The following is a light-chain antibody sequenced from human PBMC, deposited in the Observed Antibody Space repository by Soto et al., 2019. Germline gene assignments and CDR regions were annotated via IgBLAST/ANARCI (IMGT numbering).Light chain of an antibody. CDR1: QNVNNN. V-gene: IGKV3-15*01. J-gene: IGKJ1*01. Sequence: EIVLTQSPGTLSLSPGERATLSCRASQNVNNNYLAWYQQKPGQAPRLLIYGASGRATGIPARFSGSGSGTEFTLSISSLQSEDFAVYYCQQYNNWPRTFGQGTKVDIK. CDR3: QQYNNWPRT. CDR2: GAS.